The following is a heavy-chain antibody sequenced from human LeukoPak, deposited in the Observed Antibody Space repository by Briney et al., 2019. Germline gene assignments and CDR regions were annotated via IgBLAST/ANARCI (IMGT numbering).Heavy chain of an antibody. D-gene: IGHD5-18*01. V-gene: IGHV3-30*04. CDR1: GFTFSNFA. J-gene: IGHJ4*02. Sequence: GGSLRLSCAASGFTFSNFAMHWVRQAPGKGLEWVAVISYDGSNKYYADSVKGRFTISRDKPKNTLYLQMNSLRAEDTAVYYCARVGRGYSFNIYYFDYWGQGTLVTVSS. CDR3: ARVGRGYSFNIYYFDY. CDR2: ISYDGSNK.